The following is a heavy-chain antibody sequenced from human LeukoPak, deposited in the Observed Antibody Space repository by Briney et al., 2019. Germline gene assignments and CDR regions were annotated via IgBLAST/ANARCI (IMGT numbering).Heavy chain of an antibody. CDR2: IYTSGST. J-gene: IGHJ3*02. D-gene: IGHD1-26*01. CDR1: GGSISSYY. Sequence: SETLSLTCTVSGGSISSYYWSWIRQPAGKGLEWIGRIYTSGSTNYNPSLKSRVTMSVDTSKNQFSLKLSSVTAADTAVYYCARPYSGSPSDAFDIWGQGTMVTVSS. CDR3: ARPYSGSPSDAFDI. V-gene: IGHV4-4*07.